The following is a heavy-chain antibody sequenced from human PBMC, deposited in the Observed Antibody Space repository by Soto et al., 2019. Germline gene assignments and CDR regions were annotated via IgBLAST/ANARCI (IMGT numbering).Heavy chain of an antibody. Sequence: SAKVCSEACRDGYKCCSRHWVRQAPGQRLEWMGWINAGNGNTKYSQKFQGRVTITRDTSASTAYMELSSLRSEDTAVYYCARDPATIWYYFDYWGQGTLVTVSS. CDR2: INAGNGNT. J-gene: IGHJ4*02. V-gene: IGHV1-3*01. D-gene: IGHD5-12*01. CDR3: ARDPATIWYYFDY. CDR1: RDGYKCCS.